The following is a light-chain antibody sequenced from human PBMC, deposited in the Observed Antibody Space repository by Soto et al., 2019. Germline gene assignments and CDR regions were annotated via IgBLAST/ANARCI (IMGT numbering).Light chain of an antibody. V-gene: IGKV1-5*03. CDR1: QSISSW. J-gene: IGKJ4*01. CDR2: KAS. CDR3: QQYYSYPLT. Sequence: DIQMTQSPSTLSASVGDRVTITCRASQSISSWLAWYQQKPGKAPKLLIYKASSLESGVPSRFSGSGSGTEFTLTISSLQPDDFATYYCQQYYSYPLTFGGGTKVRSN.